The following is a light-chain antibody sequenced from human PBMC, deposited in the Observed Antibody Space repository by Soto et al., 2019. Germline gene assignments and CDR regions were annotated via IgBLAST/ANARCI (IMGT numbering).Light chain of an antibody. Sequence: QSVLTQPPSASGTPGQRVTISCSGSSSNIGSNTVNWYQQLPGTAPKLLIYSNKQRPSGVPDRFSDSKSGTSASLAIGGLQAEDAVGYYCAAWADILNGHVVFGGGTKLTVL. V-gene: IGLV1-44*01. CDR3: AAWADILNGHVV. J-gene: IGLJ2*01. CDR2: SNK. CDR1: SSNIGSNT.